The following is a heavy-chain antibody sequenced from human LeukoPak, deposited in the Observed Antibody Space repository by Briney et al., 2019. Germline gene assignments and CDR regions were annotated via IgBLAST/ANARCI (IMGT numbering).Heavy chain of an antibody. D-gene: IGHD6-19*01. CDR2: FDPEDGET. Sequence: ASVKVSCKVSGYTLTELSMHWVRQAPGKGLEWMGGFDPEDGETIYAQKFQGRVTMTEVTSTDTAYMELSSLRSEDTAVYYCATGESSGVYYYYGMDVWGKGTTVTVSS. J-gene: IGHJ6*04. CDR1: GYTLTELS. CDR3: ATGESSGVYYYYGMDV. V-gene: IGHV1-24*01.